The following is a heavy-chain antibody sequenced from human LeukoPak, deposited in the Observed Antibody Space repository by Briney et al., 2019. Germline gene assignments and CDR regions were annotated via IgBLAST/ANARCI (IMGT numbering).Heavy chain of an antibody. D-gene: IGHD4-17*01. Sequence: GGSLRLSCAASGFTFTIDDMSWVRQAPGKGLDWVSAISGSGISTFYADSVKGRFTIPRDNSKNTLYLQMSSLRAEDTAVYYCAKNYGDYLFDIWGQGTMVTVSS. J-gene: IGHJ3*02. V-gene: IGHV3-23*01. CDR2: ISGSGIST. CDR1: GFTFTIDD. CDR3: AKNYGDYLFDI.